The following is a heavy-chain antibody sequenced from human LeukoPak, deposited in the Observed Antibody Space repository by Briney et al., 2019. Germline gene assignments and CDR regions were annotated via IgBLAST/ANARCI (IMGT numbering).Heavy chain of an antibody. CDR2: ISSSSSTI. V-gene: IGHV3-48*01. Sequence: PGGSLRLSCAASGFSFSKYITNWVRQAPGKGLEWVSYISSSSSTIFYADSVQGRFTISRDNAKNSLHLQMNSLRAEDTAVYYCAGGFPGGVWGKGTTVTVSS. CDR1: GFSFSKYI. D-gene: IGHD3-3*01. J-gene: IGHJ6*04. CDR3: AGGFPGGV.